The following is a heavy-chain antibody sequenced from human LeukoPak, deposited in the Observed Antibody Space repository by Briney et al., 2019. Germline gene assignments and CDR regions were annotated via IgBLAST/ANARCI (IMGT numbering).Heavy chain of an antibody. CDR1: GASISSNYW. D-gene: IGHD6-13*01. V-gene: IGHV4-4*02. CDR3: ARDPPYSAAAGEFDY. J-gene: IGHJ4*02. CDR2: LHHGGST. Sequence: SGTLSLTCAVSGASISSNYWWSWVRPPPGKGLEWIGELHHGGSTNYSPSLKSRVTTSVDKSKNQFSLTLTSATAADTAVYYCARDPPYSAAAGEFDYWGQGTLVTVSS.